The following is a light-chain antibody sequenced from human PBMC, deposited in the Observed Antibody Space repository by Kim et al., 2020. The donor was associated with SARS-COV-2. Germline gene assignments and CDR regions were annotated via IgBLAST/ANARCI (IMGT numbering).Light chain of an antibody. CDR3: QQYNNWPYT. V-gene: IGKV3-15*01. Sequence: EIVMTQSPATLSVSPGDRATLSCRASQSVGSNLAWYQQRPGQAPRLFMYAASTRASGFPARFSGSGSGTEFALTISSLQSEDFVVYYCQQYNNWPYTFGQGTKLEIK. CDR1: QSVGSN. J-gene: IGKJ2*01. CDR2: AAS.